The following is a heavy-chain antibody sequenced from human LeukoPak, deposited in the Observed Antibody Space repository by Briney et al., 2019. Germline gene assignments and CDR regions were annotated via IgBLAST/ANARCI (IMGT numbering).Heavy chain of an antibody. Sequence: ASVKVSCKASGYTFTSYGISWVRQAPGQGLEWMEWISAYNGNTNYAQKLQGRVTMTTDTSTSTAYMELRSLRSDDTAVYYCARDKRFLEWLLGGRGNYFDYWGQGTLVTVSS. CDR1: GYTFTSYG. CDR2: ISAYNGNT. D-gene: IGHD3-3*01. J-gene: IGHJ4*02. V-gene: IGHV1-18*01. CDR3: ARDKRFLEWLLGGRGNYFDY.